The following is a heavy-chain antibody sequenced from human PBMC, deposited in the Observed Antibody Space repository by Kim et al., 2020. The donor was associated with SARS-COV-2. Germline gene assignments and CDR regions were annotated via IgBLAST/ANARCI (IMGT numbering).Heavy chain of an antibody. CDR2: IIVGSGDT. V-gene: IGHV1-18*04. J-gene: IGHJ1*01. CDR1: GYTFSTYA. CDR3: AGEGACFYF. Sequence: ASVKVSCKASGYTFSTYAIRWVRQVAGRGLEWIGGIIVGSGDTNYAQEYQGRLTFTTDMSSNTVYMELSSLTPDDSALYYCAGEGACFYFWAQGALVGVS. D-gene: IGHD1-26*01.